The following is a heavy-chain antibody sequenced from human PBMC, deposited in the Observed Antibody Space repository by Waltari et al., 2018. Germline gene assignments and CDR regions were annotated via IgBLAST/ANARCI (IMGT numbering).Heavy chain of an antibody. CDR1: GFTFSSYE. D-gene: IGHD3-22*01. CDR3: ARGDSSGYSFDY. CDR2: ISSSGSTI. J-gene: IGHJ4*02. Sequence: EVQLVESGGGLVQPGGSLRLSCAASGFTFSSYEMNCVRQAPGKGLEWVSYISSSGSTIYYADSVKGRFTISRDNAKNSLYLQMNSLRAEDTAVYYCARGDSSGYSFDYWGQGTLVTVSS. V-gene: IGHV3-48*03.